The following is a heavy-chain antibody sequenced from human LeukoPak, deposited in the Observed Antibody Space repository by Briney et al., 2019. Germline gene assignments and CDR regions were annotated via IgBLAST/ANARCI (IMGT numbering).Heavy chain of an antibody. CDR3: ARGPTGCTNGVCHWWYFDY. V-gene: IGHV1-18*01. J-gene: IGHJ4*02. Sequence: ASVKVSCKASGYTFTNYGISWVRQAPGQGLEWMGWISAYNGNTNYAQKLQGRVTMTTDTSTSTAYMEVRSLRSDDTAMYYCARGPTGCTNGVCHWWYFDYWGQGTLVTVSS. D-gene: IGHD2-8*01. CDR1: GYTFTNYG. CDR2: ISAYNGNT.